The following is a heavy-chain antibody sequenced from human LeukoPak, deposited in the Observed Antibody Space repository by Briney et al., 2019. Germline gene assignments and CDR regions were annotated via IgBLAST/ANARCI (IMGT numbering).Heavy chain of an antibody. V-gene: IGHV4-31*03. D-gene: IGHD3-22*01. CDR2: IYYSGST. CDR1: GGSISSGGYY. J-gene: IGHJ4*02. Sequence: PSETLSLTCTVSGGSISSGGYYWSWIRQHPGKGLEWIGYIYYSGSTYYNPSLKSRVTISVDTSKNQFSLKLSSVTAADTAVYYCAAHVDLRTPLDSSGYYSFDYWGQGTLVTVSS. CDR3: AAHVDLRTPLDSSGYYSFDY.